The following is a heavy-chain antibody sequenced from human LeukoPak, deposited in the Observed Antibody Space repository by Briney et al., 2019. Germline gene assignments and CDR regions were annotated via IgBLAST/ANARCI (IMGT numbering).Heavy chain of an antibody. Sequence: PGGSLRLSCAASGFTFSNFAVSWVRQAPGKGLEWVSAISGSGGSTYYADSVKGRFTISRDNSNNTLYLQMNRLRAEDAAVYYCANSTSSWERVDYWGQGTRVTVSS. V-gene: IGHV3-23*01. CDR3: ANSTSSWERVDY. CDR2: ISGSGGST. D-gene: IGHD6-13*01. J-gene: IGHJ4*02. CDR1: GFTFSNFA.